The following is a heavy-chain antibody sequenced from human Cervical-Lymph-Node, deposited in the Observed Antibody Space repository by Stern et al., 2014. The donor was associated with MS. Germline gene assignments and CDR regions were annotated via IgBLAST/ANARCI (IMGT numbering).Heavy chain of an antibody. CDR2: IYYSGST. D-gene: IGHD3-22*01. CDR1: GGSISSGGYY. CDR3: ARELIYYDSSGYFDY. J-gene: IGHJ4*02. Sequence: LQLQESGPGLVKPSQTLSLTCTVSGGSISSGGYYWSWIRQHPGKGLEXIGYIYYSGSTYYNPSLKSRVTISVDTSKNQFSLKLSSVTAADTAVYYCARELIYYDSSGYFDYWGQGTLVTVSS. V-gene: IGHV4-31*03.